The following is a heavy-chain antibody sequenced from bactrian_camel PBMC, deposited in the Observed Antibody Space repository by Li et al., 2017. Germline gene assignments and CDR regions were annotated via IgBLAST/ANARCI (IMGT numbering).Heavy chain of an antibody. CDR3: AAVRYGVTWYPLCRARSADFGY. CDR2: IYTGSGNT. J-gene: IGHJ6*01. CDR1: GYTYNRNC. V-gene: IGHV3S1*01. D-gene: IGHD6*01. Sequence: HVQLVESGGGSVQAGGSLRLSCAASGYTYNRNCMAWFRQAPGKEREGVARIYTGSGNTYYADSVKGRFTISQDNAKNTVYLQMNSLKPEDTAMYYCAAVRYGVTWYPLCRARSADFGYWGQRTQVTVS.